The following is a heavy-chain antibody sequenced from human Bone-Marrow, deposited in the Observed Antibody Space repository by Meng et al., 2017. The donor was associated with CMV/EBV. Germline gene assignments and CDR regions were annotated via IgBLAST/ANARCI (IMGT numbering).Heavy chain of an antibody. Sequence: GSLRLSCAVYGGAFRGYYWSWIRQPPGKGLEWIGEINHSGSTNYNPSLKRRVTISVDTSKNQFSLKLSSVTAADTAVYYCARGRGVPGYCSGGSCLRAFDIWGQRRMV. CDR3: ARGRGVPGYCSGGSCLRAFDI. CDR1: GGAFRGYY. CDR2: INHSGST. J-gene: IGHJ3*02. V-gene: IGHV4-34*01. D-gene: IGHD2-15*01.